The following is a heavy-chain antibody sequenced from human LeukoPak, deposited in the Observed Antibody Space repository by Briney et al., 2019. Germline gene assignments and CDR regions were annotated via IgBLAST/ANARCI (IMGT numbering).Heavy chain of an antibody. Sequence: SETLSLTCSVSGGSISTYYWSWIRQLPGKGLEWIGYIYYTGTTNYNPSLRSRVTISVDTSRHQFSLRLSSVTAANTAVYYCAREVPQTTVPEGMDVWGHGTTVIVSS. V-gene: IGHV4-59*01. D-gene: IGHD4-17*01. J-gene: IGHJ6*02. CDR3: AREVPQTTVPEGMDV. CDR2: IYYTGTT. CDR1: GGSISTYY.